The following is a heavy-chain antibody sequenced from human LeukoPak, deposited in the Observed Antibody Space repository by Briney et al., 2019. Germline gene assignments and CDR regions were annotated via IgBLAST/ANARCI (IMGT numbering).Heavy chain of an antibody. D-gene: IGHD3-10*01. CDR2: IIPILGIA. V-gene: IGHV1-69*04. CDR1: GGTFSSYA. CDR3: ARAHTPNYYGSYYFDY. Sequence: ASVKVSCKASGGTFSSYAISWGRQALGQGLGWLGRIIPILGIANYAQKFQGRVTITADKSTSTAYMELSSLRSEDTAVYYCARAHTPNYYGSYYFDYWGQGTLVTVSS. J-gene: IGHJ4*02.